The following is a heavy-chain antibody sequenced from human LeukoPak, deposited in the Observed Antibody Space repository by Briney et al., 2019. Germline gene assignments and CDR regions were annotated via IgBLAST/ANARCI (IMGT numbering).Heavy chain of an antibody. Sequence: SETLSLTCTVSGGSINNYYWSWIRQPAGKGLEWIGRIYTSGSTNYNSSLKSRVTMSVDTSKNQFSLKLSSVTAADTAVYYCARDRRSGSLYGAFDIWGQGTLVTVSS. J-gene: IGHJ3*02. CDR1: GGSINNYY. CDR2: IYTSGST. V-gene: IGHV4-4*07. D-gene: IGHD1-26*01. CDR3: ARDRRSGSLYGAFDI.